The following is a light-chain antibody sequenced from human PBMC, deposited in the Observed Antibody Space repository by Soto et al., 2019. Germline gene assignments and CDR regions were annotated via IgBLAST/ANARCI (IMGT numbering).Light chain of an antibody. CDR3: CSYAGGSIYVL. V-gene: IGLV2-23*02. Sequence: QAVVTQPASVSGSPGQSITISCTGTSDDVGNFNLVSWYQHHPGKAPNLIISEVSKRPSGVSNRFSGSKSGNTASLTISGLQAEDEADYYCCSYAGGSIYVLFGGGTKVTVL. CDR1: SDDVGNFNL. CDR2: EVS. J-gene: IGLJ2*01.